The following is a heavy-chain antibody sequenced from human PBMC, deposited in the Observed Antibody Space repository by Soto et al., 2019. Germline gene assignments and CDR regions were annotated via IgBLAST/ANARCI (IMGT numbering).Heavy chain of an antibody. CDR1: GVTFSSYA. V-gene: IGHV1-69*13. J-gene: IGHJ6*02. CDR2: IIPIFGTA. Sequence: SVKVACKASGVTFSSYAISWVRQAPGQGLEWMGGIIPIFGTANYAQKFQGRVTITADESTSTAYMELSSLRSEDTAVYYCASARGMPSYYYGMDVWGQGTTVTVSS. D-gene: IGHD2-2*01. CDR3: ASARGMPSYYYGMDV.